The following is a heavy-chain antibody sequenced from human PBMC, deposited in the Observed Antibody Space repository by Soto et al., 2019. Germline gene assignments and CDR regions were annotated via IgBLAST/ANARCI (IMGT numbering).Heavy chain of an antibody. J-gene: IGHJ3*02. CDR3: AREYSSGYRPDAFDI. CDR1: GFTFSSYG. V-gene: IGHV3-33*01. Sequence: QVQLVESGGGVVQPGRSLRLSCAASGFTFSSYGMHWVRQAPGKGLEWVAVIWYDGSNKYYADSVKGRFTISRDNSKNTLYLQMNSLRAEDTAVYYCAREYSSGYRPDAFDIWGQGTMVTVSS. D-gene: IGHD3-22*01. CDR2: IWYDGSNK.